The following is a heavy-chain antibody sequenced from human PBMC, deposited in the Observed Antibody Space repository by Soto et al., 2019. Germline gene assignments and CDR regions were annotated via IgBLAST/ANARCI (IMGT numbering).Heavy chain of an antibody. CDR2: INHSGST. Sequence: QVQLQQWGAGLLKPSETLSLTCAVYGGSFSGYYWSWIRQPPGKGLEWIGVINHSGSTNYNPSLKSRVTISVDTSKNQFSLKLSSVTAADTAVYYCASLYGYYYYYGMDVWGQGTTVTVSS. CDR3: ASLYGYYYYYGMDV. V-gene: IGHV4-34*01. CDR1: GGSFSGYY. J-gene: IGHJ6*02. D-gene: IGHD4-17*01.